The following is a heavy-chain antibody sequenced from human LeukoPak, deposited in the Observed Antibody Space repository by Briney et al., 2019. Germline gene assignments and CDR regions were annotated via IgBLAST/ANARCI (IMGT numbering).Heavy chain of an antibody. J-gene: IGHJ5*02. Sequence: SVKVSCKASGGTFSSYAISWVRQAPGQGLEWMGRIIPIFGATNYAQKFQGRVTITTDDSTSTAYRELGSLRPEDTAVYYCARSEDYDFGSGRQYNWFDPWGQGTLVTVSS. CDR2: IIPIFGAT. D-gene: IGHD3-3*01. V-gene: IGHV1-69*05. CDR1: GGTFSSYA. CDR3: ARSEDYDFGSGRQYNWFDP.